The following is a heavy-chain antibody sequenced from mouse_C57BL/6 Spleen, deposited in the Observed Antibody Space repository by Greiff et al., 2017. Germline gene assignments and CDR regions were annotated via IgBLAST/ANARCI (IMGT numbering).Heavy chain of an antibody. V-gene: IGHV14-4*01. CDR2: IDPENGDT. D-gene: IGHD1-1*01. Sequence: EVQGVESGAELVRPGASVKLSCTASGFNIKDDYMHWVKQRPEQGLEWIGWIDPENGDTEYASKFQGKATITADTSSNTAYLQLSSLTSEDTAVYYCTTWVDGSSYEDYWGQGTSVTVSS. J-gene: IGHJ4*01. CDR3: TTWVDGSSYEDY. CDR1: GFNIKDDY.